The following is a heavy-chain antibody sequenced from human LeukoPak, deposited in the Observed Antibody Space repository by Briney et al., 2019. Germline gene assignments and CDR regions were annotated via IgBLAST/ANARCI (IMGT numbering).Heavy chain of an antibody. CDR2: IYYSGST. Sequence: SETLSLTCTVSGGSISSSSYYWGWIRQPPGKGLEWIGSIYYSGSTYYNPSLKSRVTISVDTSKNQFSLKLSSVTAADTAVYYCARNYCSGGSCYRFSYFDYWGQGTLVTVSS. D-gene: IGHD2-15*01. CDR3: ARNYCSGGSCYRFSYFDY. V-gene: IGHV4-39*01. J-gene: IGHJ4*02. CDR1: GGSISSSSYY.